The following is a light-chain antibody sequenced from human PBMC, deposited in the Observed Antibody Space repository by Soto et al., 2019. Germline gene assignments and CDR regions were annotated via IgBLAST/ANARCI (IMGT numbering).Light chain of an antibody. J-gene: IGKJ1*01. CDR1: HSVSSN. CDR2: GAS. Sequence: EIVMTQSPATLSVSPGERATLSCRASHSVSSNLAWYQQKPVQSPRLLIYGASTRTTGIPNRFSGTGSRTEFTITSSSLQSEDSAVYYWQQSNNWPPWTFGQGTKVDSK. CDR3: QQSNNWPPWT. V-gene: IGKV3-15*01.